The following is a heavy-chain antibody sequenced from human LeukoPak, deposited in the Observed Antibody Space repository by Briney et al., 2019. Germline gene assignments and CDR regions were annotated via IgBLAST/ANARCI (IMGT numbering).Heavy chain of an antibody. J-gene: IGHJ4*02. CDR2: IRCGSFTK. D-gene: IGHD5-18*01. CDR1: GFTFSTYN. CDR3: AKDVGDTAKVSWHSDS. Sequence: GGSLRLSCAASGFTFSTYNMKWVRQAPGKGLEWVADIRCGSFTKYYADSVKGRFTISRDDSKNTLFLQMNSLRAEDTALEYCAKDVGDTAKVSWHSDSWGQGTLVTVSS. V-gene: IGHV3-48*01.